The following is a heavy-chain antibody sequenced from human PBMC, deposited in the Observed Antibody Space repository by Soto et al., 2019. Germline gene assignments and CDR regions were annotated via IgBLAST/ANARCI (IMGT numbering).Heavy chain of an antibody. Sequence: GGSLRLSCAASGFTFSSYWMSWVRQAPGKGLEWVANIKQDGSEKYYVDSVKGRFTISRDNAKNSLYLQMNSLRAEDTAVYYCARRYYDFWSGYSGELYYYYYMDVWGKGTTVTVSS. V-gene: IGHV3-7*01. CDR2: IKQDGSEK. CDR1: GFTFSSYW. D-gene: IGHD3-3*01. J-gene: IGHJ6*03. CDR3: ARRYYDFWSGYSGELYYYYYMDV.